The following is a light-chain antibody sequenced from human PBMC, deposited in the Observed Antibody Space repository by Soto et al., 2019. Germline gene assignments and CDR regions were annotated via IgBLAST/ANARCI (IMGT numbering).Light chain of an antibody. Sequence: DIQMTQSPSSLSASVEDRVIITFLASQSISNQLNWYQQKPGKAPKLLIFAASSLQSGVPSRFSGSRSGPDFTLTISSLQPEDFATYYCQQSYSSPPTFGQGTKVDIK. CDR1: QSISNQ. J-gene: IGKJ1*01. V-gene: IGKV1-39*01. CDR2: AAS. CDR3: QQSYSSPPT.